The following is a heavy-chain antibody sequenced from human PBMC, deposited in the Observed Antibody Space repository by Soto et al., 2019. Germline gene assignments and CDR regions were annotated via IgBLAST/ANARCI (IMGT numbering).Heavy chain of an antibody. V-gene: IGHV4-4*07. J-gene: IGHJ6*02. CDR3: ARDPIGSDCSSTSCYYYYGMDV. Sequence: SETLSLTCTVSGGSISSYYWSWIRQPAGKGLEWIGRIYTSGSTNYNPSLKSRVTMSVDTSKNQFSLKLSSVTAADTAVYYCARDPIGSDCSSTSCYYYYGMDVWGQGTTVTVSS. CDR2: IYTSGST. D-gene: IGHD2-2*01. CDR1: GGSISSYY.